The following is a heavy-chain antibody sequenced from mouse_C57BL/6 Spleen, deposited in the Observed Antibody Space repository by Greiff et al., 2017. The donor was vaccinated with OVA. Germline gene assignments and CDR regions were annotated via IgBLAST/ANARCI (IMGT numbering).Heavy chain of an antibody. D-gene: IGHD2-3*01. J-gene: IGHJ4*01. CDR1: GYTLTDYY. CDR3: ARGGILSYYYAMDY. V-gene: IGHV1-26*01. Sequence: VQLQQSGPELVKPGASVKISCKASGYTLTDYYMNWVKQSHGKSLEWIGDINPNNGGTSYNQKFKGKATLTVDKSSSTAYMELRSLTSEDSAVYYCARGGILSYYYAMDYWGQGTSVTVSS. CDR2: INPNNGGT.